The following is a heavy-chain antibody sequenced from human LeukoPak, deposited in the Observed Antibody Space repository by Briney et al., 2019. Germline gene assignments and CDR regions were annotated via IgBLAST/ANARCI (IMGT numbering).Heavy chain of an antibody. CDR1: GFTFSSYW. Sequence: PGGSLRLSCAASGFTFSSYWMSWVRQAPGKGLEWVANIKQDGSEKYYVDSVKGRFTISRDNAKNSLYLQMNSLRAEDTAVYYCARDSVVWGVAAEGFDIWGQGTMVTVSS. CDR3: ARDSVVWGVAAEGFDI. V-gene: IGHV3-7*01. D-gene: IGHD6-13*01. CDR2: IKQDGSEK. J-gene: IGHJ3*02.